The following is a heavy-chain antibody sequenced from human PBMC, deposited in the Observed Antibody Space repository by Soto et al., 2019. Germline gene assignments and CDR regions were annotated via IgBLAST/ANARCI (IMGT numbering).Heavy chain of an antibody. CDR3: ARHAPYYCSGGSCYHSSFDY. CDR1: GASIINYY. D-gene: IGHD2-15*01. V-gene: IGHV4-59*08. J-gene: IGHJ4*02. Sequence: SETLSLTCTVSGASIINYYWAWIRQSPGGGLESIGYVSNTATTTYNPSLKSRVTISVDTSKNQFSLKLSSVTAADTAVYYCARHAPYYCSGGSCYHSSFDYWGQGTLVTSPQ. CDR2: VSNTATT.